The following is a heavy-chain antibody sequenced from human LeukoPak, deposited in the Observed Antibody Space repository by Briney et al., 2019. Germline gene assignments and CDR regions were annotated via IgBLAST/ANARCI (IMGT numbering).Heavy chain of an antibody. CDR1: GGSVSSYQ. Sequence: SETLSLTCTVSGGSVSSYQWSWIRQPAGKGLEWIGRTYITENTDDDPSNYNPSFKSRVTVSVDRSKNQFSLRLRSVSAADTAVYFCARDTIFHYYGSGRHFNWLDPWGQGTLVTVSS. J-gene: IGHJ5*02. D-gene: IGHD3-10*01. CDR3: ARDTIFHYYGSGRHFNWLDP. CDR2: TYITENTDDDPS. V-gene: IGHV4-4*07.